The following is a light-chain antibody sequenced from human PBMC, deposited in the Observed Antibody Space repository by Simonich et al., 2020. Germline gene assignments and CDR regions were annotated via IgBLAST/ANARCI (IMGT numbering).Light chain of an antibody. CDR3: QQRSNWPPIT. CDR2: DAS. CDR1: TSVSSY. J-gene: IGKJ5*01. V-gene: IGKV3-11*01. Sequence: EIVLTQSPATLSLSPGERATLSCRASTSVSSYLAWYQQKPGQAPRLRIYDASNRATCIPARFSGSGSGTDFTLTISSLEPEDFAVYSCQQRSNWPPITFGQGTRLEIK.